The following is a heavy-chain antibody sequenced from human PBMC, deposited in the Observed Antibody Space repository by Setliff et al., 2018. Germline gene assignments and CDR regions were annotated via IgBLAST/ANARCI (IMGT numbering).Heavy chain of an antibody. J-gene: IGHJ4*02. V-gene: IGHV4-61*02. CDR1: GGSFDSGTHY. Sequence: SETLSLTCTVPGGSFDSGTHYWSWIRQPAGKVPEWIGLIQGTGNTNYNPSLQSRATISIHTSKQQIFLKITSATAADTALYSCAGTPARGTTWLSPFDDWGQGIQVTVAS. D-gene: IGHD3-9*01. CDR2: IQGTGNT. CDR3: AGTPARGTTWLSPFDD.